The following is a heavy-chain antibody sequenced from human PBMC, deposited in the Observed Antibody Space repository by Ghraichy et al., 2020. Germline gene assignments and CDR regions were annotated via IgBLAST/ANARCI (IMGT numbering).Heavy chain of an antibody. D-gene: IGHD4-23*01. CDR2: ITSTSSTK. J-gene: IGHJ6*02. CDR1: GFTFSSYR. V-gene: IGHV3-48*02. Sequence: LSLTCVGSGFTFSSYRLNWVRQSPGKGLEWVSYITSTSSTKFYADSVKGRFTISRDNAQNSLYLQMNGLRDDDTAVYYCARGSTVGRFFYNAGMDVWGQGTTVTVSS. CDR3: ARGSTVGRFFYNAGMDV.